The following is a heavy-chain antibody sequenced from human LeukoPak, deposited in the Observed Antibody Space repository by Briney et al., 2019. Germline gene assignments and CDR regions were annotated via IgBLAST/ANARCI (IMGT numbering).Heavy chain of an antibody. J-gene: IGHJ4*02. V-gene: IGHV3-48*02. CDR2: ISSTYSTA. CDR3: ARDQVAAAGARDFDF. Sequence: GGSLRLSCAASGFTFSSHWMHWVRQAPGKGLEWVSYISSTYSTAYYADSVRGRFTISRDNAKNLLYLQMSSLRDEDTAVYYCARDQVAAAGARDFDFWGQGTLVTVSS. D-gene: IGHD6-13*01. CDR1: GFTFSSHW.